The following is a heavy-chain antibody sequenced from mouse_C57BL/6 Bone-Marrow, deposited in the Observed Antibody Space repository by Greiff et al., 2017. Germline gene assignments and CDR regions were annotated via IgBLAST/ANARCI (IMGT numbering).Heavy chain of an antibody. Sequence: QVQLQQPGAELVRPGTSVKLSCKASGYTFTSYWMHWVKQRPGQGLEWIGVIDPSDSYTNYNQKFKGKATLTVDTSSSTAYMQLSSLTSEDSAVYYCARERYYGSSWDSWGQCTTLTVSS. D-gene: IGHD1-1*01. V-gene: IGHV1-59*01. CDR2: IDPSDSYT. J-gene: IGHJ2*01. CDR1: GYTFTSYW. CDR3: ARERYYGSSWDS.